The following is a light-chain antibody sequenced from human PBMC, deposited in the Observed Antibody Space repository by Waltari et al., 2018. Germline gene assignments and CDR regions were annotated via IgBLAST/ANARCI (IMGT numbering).Light chain of an antibody. CDR1: QSIGTF. CDR3: QHYVRLPVT. Sequence: EIVLTQSPGTLSLSPGERVTLPCRASQSIGTFLAWYQQKPGQPPRLLIYGASIRAAGSPDRVSGSGSGTDFSLTISRLEPEDFAVYYCQHYVRLPVTFGQGTKVQIK. J-gene: IGKJ1*01. V-gene: IGKV3-20*01. CDR2: GAS.